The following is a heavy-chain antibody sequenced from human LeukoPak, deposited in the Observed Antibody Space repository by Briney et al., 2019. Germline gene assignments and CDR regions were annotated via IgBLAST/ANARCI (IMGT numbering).Heavy chain of an antibody. CDR3: ARDGYGDYHDY. D-gene: IGHD4-17*01. J-gene: IGHJ4*02. V-gene: IGHV3-7*01. CDR2: IKQDGSEK. Sequence: GGSLRLSCAASGFTFSSYWMSWVRQAPGKGLEWVANIKQDGSEKYYVDSVKGRFTISRDNAKNSLCLQMNSLRAEDTAVYYCARDGYGDYHDYWGQGTLVTVSS. CDR1: GFTFSSYW.